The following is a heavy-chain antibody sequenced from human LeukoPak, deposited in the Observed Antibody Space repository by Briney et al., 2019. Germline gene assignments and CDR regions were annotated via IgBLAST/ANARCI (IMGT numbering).Heavy chain of an antibody. CDR2: IKQDGSEK. D-gene: IGHD3-9*01. Sequence: PGGSLRLSCAASGLTFSSYWMSWVRQAPGKGLEWVANIKQDGSEKYYVDSVKGRFTISRDNAKNSLYLQMNSLRAEDTAVYYCARAPPYYDILTGYDYFDYWGQGTLVTVSS. J-gene: IGHJ4*02. V-gene: IGHV3-7*01. CDR1: GLTFSSYW. CDR3: ARAPPYYDILTGYDYFDY.